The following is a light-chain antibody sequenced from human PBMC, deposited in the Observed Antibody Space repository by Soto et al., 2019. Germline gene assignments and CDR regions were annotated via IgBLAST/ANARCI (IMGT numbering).Light chain of an antibody. J-gene: IGKJ5*01. Sequence: DIQMTQSPSSLSASVGDRVTITCRASESISRHLNWYQQKPGKAPKILIYAASSLQNGVPSRFSGSGSGTDFTLTISNLQPEDFATYYCQQSYSTLSITFGQGIRLEIK. CDR2: AAS. CDR3: QQSYSTLSIT. V-gene: IGKV1-39*01. CDR1: ESISRH.